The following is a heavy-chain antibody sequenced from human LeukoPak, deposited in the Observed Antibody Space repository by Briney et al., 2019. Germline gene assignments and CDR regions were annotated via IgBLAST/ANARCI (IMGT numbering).Heavy chain of an antibody. D-gene: IGHD3-3*01. CDR2: IYYTGST. Sequence: SETLSLTCTVSGGSISSVYWSWIRQPPGKGLEWIGNIYYTGSTNYNPSLKSRVTISVDTSKNQFSLQLNSVTPEDTAVYYCARDQDVGDYDFWSGYYTGNSGRPATYYFDYWGQGTLVTVSS. CDR3: ARDQDVGDYDFWSGYYTGNSGRPATYYFDY. V-gene: IGHV4-59*12. CDR1: GGSISSVY. J-gene: IGHJ4*02.